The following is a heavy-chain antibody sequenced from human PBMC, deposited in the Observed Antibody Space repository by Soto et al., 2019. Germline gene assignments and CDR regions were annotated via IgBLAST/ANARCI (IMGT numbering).Heavy chain of an antibody. CDR2: ISAYNGNT. Sequence: QVQLVQSGAEVKKPGASVKVSCKASGYTFTSYGISWVRQAPGQGLEWMGWISAYNGNTTYAQKLQGRVTMTTDTSTSTAYMELRSLRSDDTAVYYCARKGEMATSNYYYGMDVWGQGTTVTVSS. V-gene: IGHV1-18*01. CDR1: GYTFTSYG. J-gene: IGHJ6*02. D-gene: IGHD5-12*01. CDR3: ARKGEMATSNYYYGMDV.